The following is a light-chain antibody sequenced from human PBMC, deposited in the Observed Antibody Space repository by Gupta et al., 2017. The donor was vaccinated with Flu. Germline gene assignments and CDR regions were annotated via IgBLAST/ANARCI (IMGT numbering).Light chain of an antibody. Sequence: EIVLTQSPGTLSLSPGERATLSCRASQSVRSSYLAWYQQKPGQAPRLLICGASSRATGIPDRFSGSGSGTEFTLTISRLEPEDFAVYYCQQDGSSRLTFGGGTKVEIK. J-gene: IGKJ4*01. CDR3: QQDGSSRLT. V-gene: IGKV3-20*01. CDR2: GAS. CDR1: QSVRSSY.